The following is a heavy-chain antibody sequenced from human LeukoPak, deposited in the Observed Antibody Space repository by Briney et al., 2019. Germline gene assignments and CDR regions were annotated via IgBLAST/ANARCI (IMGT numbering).Heavy chain of an antibody. Sequence: GGSLRLSCAASGFTVITNDMTWVRQAPGKGLEWVSTTGLNSVNTLCAESVQGRFSISRDNSKNTLDLQMDNLRVDDTAVYYCAKGDDIGKHPTRAYYFDTWGQGTLVTVSS. V-gene: IGHV3-23*01. D-gene: IGHD5-24*01. CDR2: TGLNSVNT. CDR3: AKGDDIGKHPTRAYYFDT. CDR1: GFTVITND. J-gene: IGHJ4*02.